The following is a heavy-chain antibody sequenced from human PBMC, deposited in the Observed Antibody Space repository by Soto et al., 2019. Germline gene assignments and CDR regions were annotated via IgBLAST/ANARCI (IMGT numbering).Heavy chain of an antibody. J-gene: IGHJ4*02. V-gene: IGHV1-18*01. CDR1: GYTFTSYG. D-gene: IGHD2-8*02. CDR3: ARARISPPGAIDY. Sequence: QVQLVQSGAEVKKPGASVKVSCKASGYTFTSYGISWVRPAPGQGLEWMGWISGYNGYTNYAQKRQGRVTMTTDTSTSKAYMDLRSLRSDDTALYYCARARISPPGAIDYWGQGTLVTVSS. CDR2: ISGYNGYT.